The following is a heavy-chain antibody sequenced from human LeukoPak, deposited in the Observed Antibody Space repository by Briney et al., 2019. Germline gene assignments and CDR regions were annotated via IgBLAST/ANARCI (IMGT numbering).Heavy chain of an antibody. J-gene: IGHJ4*02. CDR2: TTGSGAST. CDR3: AKGAGFSSSWYFDY. V-gene: IGHV3-23*01. Sequence: GGSLRLSRAASGFTFSNYALTWVRQAPGKGLEWVSATTGSGASTYYADSVKGRFTISRDNSKNTLYLQMNSLRAEDTAVYSCAKGAGFSSSWYFDYWGQGTLVTVSS. D-gene: IGHD6-13*01. CDR1: GFTFSNYA.